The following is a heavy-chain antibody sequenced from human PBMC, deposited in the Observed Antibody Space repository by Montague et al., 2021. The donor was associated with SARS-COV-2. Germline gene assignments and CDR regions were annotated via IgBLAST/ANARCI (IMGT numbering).Heavy chain of an antibody. V-gene: IGHV3-11*01. CDR3: ARVLLGVSHGDY. D-gene: IGHD3-10*01. CDR1: GFTLSDYY. J-gene: IGHJ4*02. Sequence: SLRLSCAASGFTLSDYYMSWIRQAPGKGLEWLSYISNTGLDIKYGDSVKGRFTVSRDTAKNTLYLQMDSLRAEDTAVYYCARVLLGVSHGDYWGQGTLVTVSS. CDR2: ISNTGLDI.